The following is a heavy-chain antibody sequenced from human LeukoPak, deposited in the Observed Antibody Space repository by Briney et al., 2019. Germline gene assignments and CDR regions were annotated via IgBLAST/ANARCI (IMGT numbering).Heavy chain of an antibody. D-gene: IGHD1-20*01. CDR1: GGSISSGGYS. J-gene: IGHJ6*02. CDR3: ATTASRYYGMDV. CDR2: IYYSGST. V-gene: IGHV4-31*03. Sequence: PSETLSLTCTVSGGSISSGGYSWSWIRQHPGKGLEWIGYIYYSGSTYYNPSLKSRVTISVDTSKNQFSLKLSSVTAADTAVYYCATTASRYYGMDVWGQGTTVTVSS.